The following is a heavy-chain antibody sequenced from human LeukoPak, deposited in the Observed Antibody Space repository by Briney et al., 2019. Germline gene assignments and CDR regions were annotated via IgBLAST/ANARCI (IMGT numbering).Heavy chain of an antibody. D-gene: IGHD3-10*01. V-gene: IGHV3-23*01. J-gene: IGHJ4*02. CDR1: EFVFGAFP. CDR2: INGDGDST. Sequence: GGSLRLSCAASEFVFGAFPMSWIRQAAGKGLEWVSSINGDGDSTHYAGSVKGRFTISRDNSKNTLHLQMNSLRVEDTAIYYCAIGGGSDYWGQGTLVTVSS. CDR3: AIGGGSDY.